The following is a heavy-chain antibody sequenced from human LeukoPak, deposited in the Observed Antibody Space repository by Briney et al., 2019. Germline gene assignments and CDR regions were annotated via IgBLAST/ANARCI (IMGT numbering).Heavy chain of an antibody. CDR1: GYTFTSYA. J-gene: IGHJ5*02. D-gene: IGHD6-6*01. CDR2: INAGNGNT. Sequence: ASVKVSCKASGYTFTSYAMHWVRQAPGQRLEWMGWINAGNGNTKYSQEFQGRVTITRDTSASTAYMELSSLRSEDMAVYYCARARGGIAARPFDPWGQGTLVIVSS. V-gene: IGHV1-3*03. CDR3: ARARGGIAARPFDP.